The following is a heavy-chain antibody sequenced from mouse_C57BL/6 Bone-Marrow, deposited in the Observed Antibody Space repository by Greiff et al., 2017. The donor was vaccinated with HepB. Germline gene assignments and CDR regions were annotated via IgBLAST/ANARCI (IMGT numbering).Heavy chain of an antibody. V-gene: IGHV1-62-2*01. CDR3: ARHEDRYGNYPAWFAY. CDR1: GYTFTEYT. CDR2: FYPGSGSI. J-gene: IGHJ3*01. Sequence: QVQLQQSGAELVKPGASVKLSCKASGYTFTEYTIHWVKQRSGQGLEWIGWFYPGSGSIKYNEKFKDKATLTADKSSSTVYMELSRWTSEDSAVYFCARHEDRYGNYPAWFAYWGQGTLVTVSA. D-gene: IGHD2-10*02.